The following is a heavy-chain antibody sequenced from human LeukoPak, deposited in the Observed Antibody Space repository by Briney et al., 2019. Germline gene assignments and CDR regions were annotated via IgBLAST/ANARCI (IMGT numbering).Heavy chain of an antibody. D-gene: IGHD4-17*01. J-gene: IGHJ4*02. CDR2: IIPILGTA. Sequence: ASVKVSCKASGGTFSSYAISWVRQAPGQGLEWMGGIIPILGTANYAQKFQGRVTITTDESTSTAYMELSSLRSEDTAVYYCVKDRQPYRDLPFYYFDYWGQGNLVTVSS. V-gene: IGHV1-69*05. CDR1: GGTFSSYA. CDR3: VKDRQPYRDLPFYYFDY.